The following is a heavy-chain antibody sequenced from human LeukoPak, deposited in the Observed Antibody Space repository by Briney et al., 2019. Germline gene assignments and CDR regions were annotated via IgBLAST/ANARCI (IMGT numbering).Heavy chain of an antibody. CDR3: ARHKTGDIAFDI. CDR1: GGSISSSSYY. J-gene: IGHJ3*02. CDR2: IYYSGST. Sequence: SETLSLTCTVSGGSISSSSYYWGWIRQPPGKGLEWIGSIYYSGSTYYNPSLKSRVTISVDTSKNQFSLKLSSVTAADTAVYYCARHKTGDIAFDIWGQGTMVTVSS. D-gene: IGHD7-27*01. V-gene: IGHV4-39*01.